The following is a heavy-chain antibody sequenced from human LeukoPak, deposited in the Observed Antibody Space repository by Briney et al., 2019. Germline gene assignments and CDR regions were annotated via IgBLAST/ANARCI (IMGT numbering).Heavy chain of an antibody. D-gene: IGHD5-12*01. CDR1: GFTFSGYG. Sequence: GGSLRLSCAASGFTFSGYGMHWVRQAPGKGLEWVAFIRYDGSNEYYADSVKGRFTISRDKSKNTLSLQMNGLRVEDTAVYYCATERKSGYDPGGYWGQGTLVTVSS. CDR2: IRYDGSNE. J-gene: IGHJ4*02. CDR3: ATERKSGYDPGGY. V-gene: IGHV3-30*02.